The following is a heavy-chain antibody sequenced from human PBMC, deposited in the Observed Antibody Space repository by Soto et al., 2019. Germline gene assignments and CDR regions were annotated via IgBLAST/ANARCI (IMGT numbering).Heavy chain of an antibody. V-gene: IGHV4-31*03. CDR2: IYYSGST. D-gene: IGHD1-26*01. CDR1: GGSISSGGYY. CDR3: ARDLVGATSGRYYYYGMDV. Sequence: PSETLSLTCTVSGGSISSGGYYWSWIRQHPGKGLEWIGYIYYSGSTYYNPSLKSRVTISVDTSKNQFSLKLSSVTAADTAVYYCARDLVGATSGRYYYYGMDVWGQGTTVTV. J-gene: IGHJ6*02.